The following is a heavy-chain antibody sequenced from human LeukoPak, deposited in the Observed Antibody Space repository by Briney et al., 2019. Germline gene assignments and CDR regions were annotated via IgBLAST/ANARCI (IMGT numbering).Heavy chain of an antibody. CDR2: ISSNSSYI. V-gene: IGHV3-21*01. J-gene: IGHJ4*02. D-gene: IGHD2-2*01. CDR1: GFSISDHY. CDR3: AQKASYCSSTSCYGS. Sequence: PGGSLRLSCAASGFSISDHYMDWVRQAPGQGLEWVSSISSNSSYIYYADSVQGRFTISRDNAKNSLYLQMNSLRAEDTAVYYCAQKASYCSSTSCYGSWGQGTLVTVSS.